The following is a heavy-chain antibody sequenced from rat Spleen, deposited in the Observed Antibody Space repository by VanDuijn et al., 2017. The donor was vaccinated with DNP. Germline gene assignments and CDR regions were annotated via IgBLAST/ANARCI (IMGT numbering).Heavy chain of an antibody. J-gene: IGHJ2*01. CDR3: ARWTRYFDY. CDR1: GYSITSNF. Sequence: EVQLQESGSGLVKPSQSLSLTCSVTGYSITSNFWGWIRKFPGNKMEYIGHISYSGSTNYNPSIKSRISITRDTSKNHFFLHLNSVTIEDTATYYCARWTRYFDYWGQGVMVTVSS. CDR2: ISYSGST. D-gene: IGHD1-7*01. V-gene: IGHV3-1*01.